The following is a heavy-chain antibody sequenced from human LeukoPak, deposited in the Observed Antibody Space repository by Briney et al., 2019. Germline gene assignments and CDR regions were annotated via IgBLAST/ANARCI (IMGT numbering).Heavy chain of an antibody. D-gene: IGHD6-13*01. Sequence: GGSLRLSCAASGFTFSSYSMNWVRQAPGKGLEWVSSISSSSSYIYYADSVKGRFTISRDNAKNSLYLQMNSLRAEDTAVYYCAREAEDSSSRYYYYYYYMDVWGKGTTVTVSS. CDR1: GFTFSSYS. V-gene: IGHV3-21*01. CDR2: ISSSSSYI. J-gene: IGHJ6*03. CDR3: AREAEDSSSRYYYYYYYMDV.